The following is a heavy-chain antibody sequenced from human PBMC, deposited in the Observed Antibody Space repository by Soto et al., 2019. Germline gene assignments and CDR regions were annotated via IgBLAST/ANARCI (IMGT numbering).Heavy chain of an antibody. D-gene: IGHD2-2*01. Sequence: PGGSLRLSCTASGFTFGDYAMSWFRQAPGKGLEWVGFIRSKAYGGTTEYAASVKGRFTISRDDSKSIAYLQMNSLKTEDTAVYYCTRDRIWTYCSSTSRSGYYYYMDVWGKGTTVTVSS. CDR1: GFTFGDYA. J-gene: IGHJ6*03. CDR2: IRSKAYGGTT. V-gene: IGHV3-49*03. CDR3: TRDRIWTYCSSTSRSGYYYYMDV.